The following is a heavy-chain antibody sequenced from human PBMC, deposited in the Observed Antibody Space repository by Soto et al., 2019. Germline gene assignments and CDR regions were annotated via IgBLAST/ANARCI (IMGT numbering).Heavy chain of an antibody. CDR1: GFTFDDYG. D-gene: IGHD6-19*01. J-gene: IGHJ4*02. Sequence: SLRLSCAASGFTFDDYGMHWVRQGPGKGLEWVSGISWNSGSIGYAEFVKGRFTLSRDNAKKSLYLQMNSLRAEDTALYFCAKSNNTGWFHFDSWGQGVLVTVSS. CDR3: AKSNNTGWFHFDS. CDR2: ISWNSGSI. V-gene: IGHV3-9*01.